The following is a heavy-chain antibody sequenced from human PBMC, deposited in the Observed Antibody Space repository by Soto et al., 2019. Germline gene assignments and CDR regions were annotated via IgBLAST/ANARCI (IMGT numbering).Heavy chain of an antibody. Sequence: QLQLQESGPGLVKPSETLSLTCTVSGGSISSSSYYWGWIRQPPGKGLEWIANIYYSGKTYYNPSLKSRVTISVDTSKNQFSLKLSSVTAADTAVYYCARQDACSSTGCSFYGMDVW. J-gene: IGHJ6*01. CDR3: ARQDACSSTGCSFYGMDV. CDR1: GGSISSSSYY. D-gene: IGHD2-2*01. CDR2: IYYSGKT. V-gene: IGHV4-39*01.